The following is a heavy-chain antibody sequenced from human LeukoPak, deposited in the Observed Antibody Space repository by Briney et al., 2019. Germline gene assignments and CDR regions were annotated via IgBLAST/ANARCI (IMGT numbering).Heavy chain of an antibody. CDR1: GYTLTAYY. CDR3: STVGSGTAYLNYTY. J-gene: IGHJ4*02. Sequence: ASVKVSCKPSGYTLTAYYMHWVRQAPGQGLAWMGWINPNSSDTNYAQKFQGRVTLTRDTSISTAYMELSRLRSDDTAVYYCSTVGSGTAYLNYTYWGQGTLVTVSS. D-gene: IGHD3-10*01. V-gene: IGHV1-2*02. CDR2: INPNSSDT.